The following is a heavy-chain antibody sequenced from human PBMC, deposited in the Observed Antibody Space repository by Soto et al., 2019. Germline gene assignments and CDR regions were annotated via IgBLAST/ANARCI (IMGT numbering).Heavy chain of an antibody. CDR2: ISSSSSYI. CDR3: ARAPTAPIAVAGTGWFDP. V-gene: IGHV3-21*01. D-gene: IGHD6-19*01. J-gene: IGHJ5*02. Sequence: GGSLRLSCAASGFTFSSYSMNWVRQAPGKGLEWVSSISSSSSYIYYADSVKGRFTISRDNAKNSLYLQMNSLRAEDTAVYYCARAPTAPIAVAGTGWFDPWGQGTLVTVSS. CDR1: GFTFSSYS.